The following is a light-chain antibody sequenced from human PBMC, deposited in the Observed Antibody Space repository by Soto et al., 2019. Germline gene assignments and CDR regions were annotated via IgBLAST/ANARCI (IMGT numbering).Light chain of an antibody. J-gene: IGLJ1*01. CDR1: SSDVGAYNY. CDR2: EVS. CDR3: SSYISSSTLV. V-gene: IGLV2-14*01. Sequence: QSVLTQPASVSGPPGQSITISCTGTSSDVGAYNYVSWYQQHPGKAPKLMIYEVSNRPSGVSNSFSGSKSGNTASLTISGLQAEDEADYYCSSYISSSTLVFGTGTKVTVL.